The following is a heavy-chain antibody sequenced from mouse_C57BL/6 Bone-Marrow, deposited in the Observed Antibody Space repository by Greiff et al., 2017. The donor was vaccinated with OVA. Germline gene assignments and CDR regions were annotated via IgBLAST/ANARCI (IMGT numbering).Heavy chain of an antibody. Sequence: VQLQQSGAELVRPGASVKLSCKASGYTFTDYYINWVKQRPGQGLEWIARIYPGSGNTYYNEKFKGKATLTAEKSSSTAYMQLSSLTSEDSAVYFCATYYSKGFAYWGQGTLVTVSA. CDR1: GYTFTDYY. V-gene: IGHV1-76*01. CDR3: ATYYSKGFAY. CDR2: IYPGSGNT. J-gene: IGHJ3*01. D-gene: IGHD2-5*01.